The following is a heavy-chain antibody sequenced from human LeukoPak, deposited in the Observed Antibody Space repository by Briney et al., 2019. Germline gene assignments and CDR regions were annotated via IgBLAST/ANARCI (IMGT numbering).Heavy chain of an antibody. V-gene: IGHV1-2*02. CDR2: INPNSGGT. J-gene: IGHJ4*02. D-gene: IGHD6-13*01. CDR3: ARGSSSWYFGVDY. Sequence: ASVKVSCKASGYPFTGYYMHWVRQAPGQGLEWMGWINPNSGGTNYAQKFQGRVTMTRDTSISTAYMELSRLRSDDTAVYYCARGSSSWYFGVDYWGQGTLVTVSS. CDR1: GYPFTGYY.